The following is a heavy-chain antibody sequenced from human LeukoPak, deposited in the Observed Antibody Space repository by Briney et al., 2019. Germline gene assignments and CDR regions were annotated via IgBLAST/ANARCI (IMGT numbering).Heavy chain of an antibody. Sequence: ASVKVSCKASGYTFTVYYMHWVRQAPGQGREWMGWINPNSGGTKYAQKFQGRVTMTRDTSISTAYMELSRLRSDDTAVYYCARTASIYGPFDYWGQETLVTVSS. CDR3: ARTASIYGPFDY. CDR2: INPNSGGT. D-gene: IGHD4-17*01. V-gene: IGHV1-2*02. CDR1: GYTFTVYY. J-gene: IGHJ4*02.